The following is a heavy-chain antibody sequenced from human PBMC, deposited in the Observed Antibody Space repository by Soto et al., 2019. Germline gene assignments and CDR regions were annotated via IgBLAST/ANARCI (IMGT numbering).Heavy chain of an antibody. V-gene: IGHV1-69*13. D-gene: IGHD6-6*01. CDR3: ARALYSSSFYNWFDP. CDR2: IIPIFGTA. CDR1: GGTFSSYA. J-gene: IGHJ5*02. Sequence: SLQVCCKASGGTFSSYAISWVRQAPGQGLEWMGGIIPIFGTANYAQKFQGRVTITADESTSTAYMELSSLRSEDTAVYYCARALYSSSFYNWFDPWGQGNLVTVYS.